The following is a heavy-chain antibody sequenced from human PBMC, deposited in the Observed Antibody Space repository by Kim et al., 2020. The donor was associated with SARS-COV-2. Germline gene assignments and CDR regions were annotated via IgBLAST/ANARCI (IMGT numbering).Heavy chain of an antibody. Sequence: SETLSLTCTVSGGSISSYYWSWIRQPPGKGLEWIGYIYYSGSTNYNPSLKSRVTISVDTSKNQFSLKLSSVTAADTAVYYCARFDTAMVTSFDYWGQGTLVTVSS. CDR1: GGSISSYY. CDR3: ARFDTAMVTSFDY. V-gene: IGHV4-59*01. J-gene: IGHJ4*02. CDR2: IYYSGST. D-gene: IGHD5-18*01.